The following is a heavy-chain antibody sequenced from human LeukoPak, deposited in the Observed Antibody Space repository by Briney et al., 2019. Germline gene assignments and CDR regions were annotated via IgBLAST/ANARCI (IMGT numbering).Heavy chain of an antibody. V-gene: IGHV3-30*18. CDR1: GFTFSSYG. CDR2: ISYDGSNK. Sequence: GGSLRLACAASGFTFSSYGMHWVGQAPGKGLEWVTVISYDGSNKYYADSVKGRFTISRDNSKTTLYLQMNSLRAEDTAVYYCAKGHYDSRVFDYWGQGTLVTVSS. D-gene: IGHD3-22*01. CDR3: AKGHYDSRVFDY. J-gene: IGHJ4*02.